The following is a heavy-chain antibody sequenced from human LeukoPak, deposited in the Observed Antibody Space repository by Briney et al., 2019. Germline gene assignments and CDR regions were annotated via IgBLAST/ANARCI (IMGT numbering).Heavy chain of an antibody. V-gene: IGHV1-69*13. CDR1: GGTFSSYA. J-gene: IGHJ4*02. CDR3: ARANRYCSSTSCYSSVPYYFDY. Sequence: ASVKVSCKASGGTFSSYAISWVRQAPGQGLEWMGGIIPIFGTANYAQKFQGRVTITADESTSTAYMELSSLRSEDTAVYYCARANRYCSSTSCYSSVPYYFDYWGQGTLVTVSS. D-gene: IGHD2-2*02. CDR2: IIPIFGTA.